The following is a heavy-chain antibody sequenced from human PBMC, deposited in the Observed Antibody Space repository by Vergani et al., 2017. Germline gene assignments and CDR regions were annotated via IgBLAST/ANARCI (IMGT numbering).Heavy chain of an antibody. CDR3: ASVRDVQLAPGFDY. Sequence: QLQLQESGPGLVKPSETLSLTCTVSGGSISSSSSYWGWIRQPPGKGLEWIGSIYYSGSTYYNPSLKSRVTISVDTSKNQFSLKLSSVTAADTAVYYCASVRDVQLAPGFDYWGQGTLVTVSS. CDR1: GGSISSSSSY. V-gene: IGHV4-39*01. J-gene: IGHJ4*02. D-gene: IGHD6-6*01. CDR2: IYYSGST.